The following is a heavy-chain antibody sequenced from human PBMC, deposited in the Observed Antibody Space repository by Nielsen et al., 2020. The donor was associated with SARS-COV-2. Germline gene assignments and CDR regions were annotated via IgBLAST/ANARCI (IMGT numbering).Heavy chain of an antibody. V-gene: IGHV3-23*01. CDR2: ISGSGGST. J-gene: IGHJ4*02. CDR3: AKGGLRYFDWLPRY. Sequence: GESLKISCAASGFTFSSYAMSWVRQAPGKGLEWVSAISGSGGSTYYADSVKGRFTISRDNSKNTLYLQMNSLRAEDTAVYYCAKGGLRYFDWLPRYWGQGTLVTVSS. D-gene: IGHD3-9*01. CDR1: GFTFSSYA.